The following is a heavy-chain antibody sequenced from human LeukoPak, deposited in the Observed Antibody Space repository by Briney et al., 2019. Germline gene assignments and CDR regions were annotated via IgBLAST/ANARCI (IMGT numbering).Heavy chain of an antibody. D-gene: IGHD5/OR15-5a*01. CDR3: ARVSKPGWYDYYYMDV. J-gene: IGHJ6*03. CDR2: VLSDGSDQ. V-gene: IGHV3-30*04. Sequence: QPGGSLRLSCAASGFTFNTYAMKWVRQAPGKGLEWMAVVLSDGSDQYYADSVQGRFTISRDNSKNTLYLQMDNLRVEDTAVYYCARVSKPGWYDYYYMDVWGKGTTVIVSS. CDR1: GFTFNTYA.